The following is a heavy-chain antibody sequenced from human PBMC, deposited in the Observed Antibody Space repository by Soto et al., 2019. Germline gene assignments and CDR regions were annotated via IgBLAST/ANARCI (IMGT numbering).Heavy chain of an antibody. Sequence: EVQVVESGGGLIQPGGSLRLSCAASGFNVSSYYMTWVRQAPGKGLEWVSVIYSGGRTFYADSVKGRLTISRDISKNMLYLQMRSLRVDDTAFYCCARYFGSGWPRWYFDLWGRGTLVTVSS. CDR3: ARYFGSGWPRWYFDL. CDR2: IYSGGRT. V-gene: IGHV3-53*01. J-gene: IGHJ2*01. D-gene: IGHD6-19*01. CDR1: GFNVSSYY.